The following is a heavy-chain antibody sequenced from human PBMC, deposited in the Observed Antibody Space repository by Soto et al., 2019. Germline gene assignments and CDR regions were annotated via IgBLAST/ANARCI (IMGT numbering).Heavy chain of an antibody. Sequence: GGSLRLSCAASGFTFSSYGMHWVRQAPGKGLEWVAVISYDGSNKYYADSVKGRFTISRDNSKNTLYLQMNSLRAEDTAVYYCANMHSGIAARLDPWGQGTLVTVSS. CDR2: ISYDGSNK. V-gene: IGHV3-30*18. CDR3: ANMHSGIAARLDP. D-gene: IGHD6-13*01. CDR1: GFTFSSYG. J-gene: IGHJ5*02.